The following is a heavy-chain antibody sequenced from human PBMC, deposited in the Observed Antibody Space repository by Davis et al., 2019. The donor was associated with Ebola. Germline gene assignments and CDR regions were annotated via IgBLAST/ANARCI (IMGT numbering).Heavy chain of an antibody. D-gene: IGHD4-17*01. Sequence: GESLKISCSASGFTFSSYAMHWVRQAPGKGLEYVSAISSNGGSTYYADSVKGRFTISRDNSKNTLYLQMSSLRAEDTAVYYCARESTVTFYYYYGMDVWGQGTTVTVSS. CDR1: GFTFSSYA. CDR2: ISSNGGST. J-gene: IGHJ6*02. V-gene: IGHV3-64D*08. CDR3: ARESTVTFYYYYGMDV.